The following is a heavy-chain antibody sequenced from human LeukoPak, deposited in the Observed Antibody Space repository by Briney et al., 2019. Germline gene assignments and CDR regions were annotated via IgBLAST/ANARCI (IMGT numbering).Heavy chain of an antibody. CDR2: MNPNSGNT. V-gene: IGHV1-8*01. CDR3: ARGQDSSSWGVYYYYYMDV. J-gene: IGHJ6*03. CDR1: GYTFTSYD. Sequence: GASVKVSCKASGYTFTSYDINWVRQATGQGLEWMGWMNPNSGNTGYAQKFQGRVTMTRNTSISTAYMELSSLRSEDTAVYYCARGQDSSSWGVYYYYYMDVWGKGTTVTVSS. D-gene: IGHD6-13*01.